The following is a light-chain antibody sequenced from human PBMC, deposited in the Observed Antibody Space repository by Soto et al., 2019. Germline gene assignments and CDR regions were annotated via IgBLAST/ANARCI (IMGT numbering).Light chain of an antibody. CDR3: QQFDTSPPST. Sequence: EIVLTQSPGTLSLSPGERATLSCRASHSVSSSYLAWYQQKPDQAPRLLIYGASSRATGIPDRFSGSGSGTDFTLTTSRLEPEDFAVYYCQQFDTSPPSTFGQGTRLEIK. V-gene: IGKV3-20*01. CDR2: GAS. J-gene: IGKJ5*01. CDR1: HSVSSSY.